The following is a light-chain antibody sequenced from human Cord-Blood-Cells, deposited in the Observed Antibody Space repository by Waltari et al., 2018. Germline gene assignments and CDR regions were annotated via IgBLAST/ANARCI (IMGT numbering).Light chain of an antibody. Sequence: QSVLTQPPSASGTPGQRVTISCSGSSSNIGSNYVYWYQQLPGTAPKLLIYRNNPGPSGVPDRFAGSKSGTSAALAISGLWSEDEADYYCAAWDDSLSGTVFGGGTKLTVL. CDR2: RNN. CDR1: SSNIGSNY. J-gene: IGLJ3*02. CDR3: AAWDDSLSGTV. V-gene: IGLV1-47*03.